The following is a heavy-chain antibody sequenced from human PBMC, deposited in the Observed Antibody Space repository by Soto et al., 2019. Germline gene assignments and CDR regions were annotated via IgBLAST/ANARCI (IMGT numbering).Heavy chain of an antibody. V-gene: IGHV3-7*05. J-gene: IGHJ4*02. Sequence: GGSLRLSCAASGFTLSNYWMSWVRQAPGKGLEWVASVKYDGSQTNYVDSVKGRFSVSRDNAKNSLFLQMNSLRAEDTAVYYCAREAYWGPGTLVTVSS. CDR2: VKYDGSQT. CDR1: GFTLSNYW. CDR3: AREAY.